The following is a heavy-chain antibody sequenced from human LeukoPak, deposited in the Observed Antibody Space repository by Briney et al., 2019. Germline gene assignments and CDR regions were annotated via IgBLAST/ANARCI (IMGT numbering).Heavy chain of an antibody. CDR1: GGTFSSYA. Sequence: SVKVSCKASGGTFSSYAISWVRQAPGQGLEWMGRIIPILGIANYAQKFQGRVTITADKSTSTAYMELRSLRSDDTAVYYCARLGIYDFWSGYYTLDYWGQGTLVTVSS. J-gene: IGHJ4*02. CDR3: ARLGIYDFWSGYYTLDY. D-gene: IGHD3-3*01. CDR2: IIPILGIA. V-gene: IGHV1-69*04.